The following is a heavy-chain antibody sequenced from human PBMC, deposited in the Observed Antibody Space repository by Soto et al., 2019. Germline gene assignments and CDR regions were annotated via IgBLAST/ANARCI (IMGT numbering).Heavy chain of an antibody. V-gene: IGHV4-59*01. CDR2: IYYSGST. CDR1: GGSISSYY. CDR3: ARCSYDFWSGYYNQYYFDY. Sequence: SETLSLTCTVSGGSISSYYWSWIRQPPGKGLEWIGYIYYSGSTNYNPSLKSRVTISVDTSKNQFSLKLSSVTAADTAVYYCARCSYDFWSGYYNQYYFDYWGQGTLVTVSS. J-gene: IGHJ4*02. D-gene: IGHD3-3*01.